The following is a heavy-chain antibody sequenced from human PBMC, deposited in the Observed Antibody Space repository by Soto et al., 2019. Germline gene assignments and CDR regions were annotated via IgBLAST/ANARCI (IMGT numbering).Heavy chain of an antibody. CDR2: IYSTGSK. CDR1: GFSVSSNY. J-gene: IGHJ2*01. Sequence: GGSLRLSCAASGFSVSSNYMSWVRQAPGKGLEWVSVIYSTGSKYYADSVKGRFIISRDNSKNTLYLEMNNLGAGDTAVYYCARSVVVVIRTFNWYFDLWGRGTLVTVSS. V-gene: IGHV3-53*01. D-gene: IGHD3-22*01. CDR3: ARSVVVVIRTFNWYFDL.